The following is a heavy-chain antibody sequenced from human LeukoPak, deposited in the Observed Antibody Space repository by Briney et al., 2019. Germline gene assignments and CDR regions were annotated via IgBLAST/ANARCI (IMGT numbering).Heavy chain of an antibody. J-gene: IGHJ4*02. Sequence: EASVKVSCKASGYTFTSYGISWVRQAPGQGLEWMGWINPNSGDTSYAQNFQGRVTMTSDTSITTAYMELSGLRSDDTAVYYCARRECSGGSCYSAGFDYWGQGTLVTVSS. D-gene: IGHD2-15*01. CDR1: GYTFTSYG. CDR3: ARRECSGGSCYSAGFDY. V-gene: IGHV1-2*02. CDR2: INPNSGDT.